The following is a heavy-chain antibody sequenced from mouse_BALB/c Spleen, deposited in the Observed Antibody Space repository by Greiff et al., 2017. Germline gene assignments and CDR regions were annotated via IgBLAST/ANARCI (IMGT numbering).Heavy chain of an antibody. CDR2: ISYDGST. D-gene: IGHD2-10*02. CDR3: ARASLYGNYDD. CDR1: GYSITSGYY. V-gene: IGHV3-6*02. J-gene: IGHJ2*01. Sequence: ESGPGLVKPSGSLSLTCSVTGYSITSGYYWNVIRPSPGNKLEWMYYISYDGSTNYTTTLKNRFSITRDTAKNQFFLKLNCVTTEDTATYYCARASLYGNYDDWGQGTTLTVSS.